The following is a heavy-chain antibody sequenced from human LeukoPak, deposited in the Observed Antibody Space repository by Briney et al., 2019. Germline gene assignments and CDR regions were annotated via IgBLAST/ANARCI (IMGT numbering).Heavy chain of an antibody. CDR1: GYTFTSHD. CDR3: VRTPPNWGFDY. V-gene: IGHV1-8*01. D-gene: IGHD7-27*01. CDR2: VSPNSGDT. Sequence: ASVTVSCKASGYTFTSHDINWARQATGQGLEWMGWVSPNSGDTGYAQKFQGRVTMTSDSSISTAYMELSSLRSEDTAIYYCVRTPPNWGFDYWGQGTLVTVSS. J-gene: IGHJ4*02.